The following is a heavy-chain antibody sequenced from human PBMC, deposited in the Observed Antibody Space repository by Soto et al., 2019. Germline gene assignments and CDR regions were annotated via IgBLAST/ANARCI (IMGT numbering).Heavy chain of an antibody. D-gene: IGHD5-18*01. CDR3: ARARRGYSYDRAYYFDY. CDR2: IYYSGST. CDR1: VGSIISGGYY. V-gene: IGHV4-31*03. Sequence: SKALSVTCTFSVGSIISGGYYWSWIRQHPGKGLEWIGYIYYSGSTYYNPSLKSRVTISVDTSKNQFSLKLSSVTAADTAVYYCARARRGYSYDRAYYFDYWGQGTLVTVSS. J-gene: IGHJ4*02.